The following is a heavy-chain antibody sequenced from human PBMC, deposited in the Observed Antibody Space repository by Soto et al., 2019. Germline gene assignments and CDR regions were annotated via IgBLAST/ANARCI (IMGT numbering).Heavy chain of an antibody. Sequence: WTWVRQPSGKGLEWIGNIYYPGNANYNPSLTGRATLSVETSRNQFSLRLTSVTTADTAVYYCARVSYF. CDR2: IYYPGNA. V-gene: IGHV4-61*10. CDR3: ARVSYF. J-gene: IGHJ4*01.